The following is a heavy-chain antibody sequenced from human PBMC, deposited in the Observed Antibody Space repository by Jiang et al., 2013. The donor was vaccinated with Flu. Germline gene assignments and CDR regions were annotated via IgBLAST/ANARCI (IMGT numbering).Heavy chain of an antibody. D-gene: IGHD1-26*01. CDR2: IYYSGST. V-gene: IGHV4-59*01. CDR3: ARARWDFGTFDI. J-gene: IGHJ3*02. CDR1: GGSISSYY. Sequence: LTCTVSGGSISSYYWSWIRQPPGKGLEWIGYIYYSGSTNYNPSLKSRVTISVDTSKNQFSLKLSSVTAADTAVYYCARARWDFGTFDIWGQGTMVTVSS.